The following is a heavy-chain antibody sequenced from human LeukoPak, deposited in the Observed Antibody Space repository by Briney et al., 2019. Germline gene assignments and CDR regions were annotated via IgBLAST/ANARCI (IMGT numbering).Heavy chain of an antibody. CDR2: FDPEDGET. CDR1: GYTLTELS. J-gene: IGHJ4*02. D-gene: IGHD5-18*01. Sequence: AAVKVSCKVSGYTLTELSMHWVRQAPGKGLEWMGGFDPEDGETIYAQKFQGRVTMTEDTSTDTAYMELSSLRSEDTAVYYCATGGATAMGGYYFDYWGQGTLVTVSS. CDR3: ATGGATAMGGYYFDY. V-gene: IGHV1-24*01.